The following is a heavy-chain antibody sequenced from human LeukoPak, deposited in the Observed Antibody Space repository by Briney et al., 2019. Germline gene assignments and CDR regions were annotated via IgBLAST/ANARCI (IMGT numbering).Heavy chain of an antibody. J-gene: IGHJ4*02. CDR2: IWYDGSNQ. V-gene: IGHV3-33*01. Sequence: GMSLRLSCAASGFTFSRYAMHWVRQAPGKGLKWVAVIWYDGSNQYYVDSVKGRFTISRDNSKKMLYLQMNSLRAEDTAVYYCARDWYYDSSGYLPYWGQGTLVIVSS. D-gene: IGHD3-22*01. CDR1: GFTFSRYA. CDR3: ARDWYYDSSGYLPY.